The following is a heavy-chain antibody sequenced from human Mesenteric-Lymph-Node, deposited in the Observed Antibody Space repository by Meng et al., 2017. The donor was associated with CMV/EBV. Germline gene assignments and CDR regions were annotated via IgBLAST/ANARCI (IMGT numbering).Heavy chain of an antibody. CDR3: ARYFTARPDY. D-gene: IGHD2-2*02. CDR1: THTVSVGD. J-gene: IGHJ4*02. CDR2: IHSSGYRP. V-gene: IGHV1-46*03. Sequence: VRVTLTKPAQNMHVACMFFCFSACTHTVSVGDMRWVRQDAVEWLEWIGMIHSSGYRPNYTQRLNSINTTTRDTSTRTFTMMLTIDTAEDTGVYFVARYFTARPDYWGQGTLVTVSS.